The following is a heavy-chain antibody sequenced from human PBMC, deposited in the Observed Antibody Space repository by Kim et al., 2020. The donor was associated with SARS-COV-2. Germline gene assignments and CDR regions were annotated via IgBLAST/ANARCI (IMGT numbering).Heavy chain of an antibody. J-gene: IGHJ4*02. CDR2: IGYSGGDT. D-gene: IGHD1-1*01. CDR1: GFTFRSFA. CDR3: AKRGTFGYSDY. V-gene: IGHV3-23*01. Sequence: GGSLRLSCAASGFTFRSFAMTWVRQGPGQGLEWVSAIGYSGGDTYYADPVKGRFTISRDNSLNTLYLEMNSLRADDTAIYYCAKRGTFGYSDYWGRGTLVTVSS.